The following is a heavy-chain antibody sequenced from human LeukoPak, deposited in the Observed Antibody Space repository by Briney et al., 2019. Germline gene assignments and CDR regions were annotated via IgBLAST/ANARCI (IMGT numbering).Heavy chain of an antibody. CDR2: ISGSGDST. CDR3: AREGGATDY. V-gene: IGHV3-23*01. J-gene: IGHJ4*02. D-gene: IGHD1-26*01. CDR1: GFTFSSYA. Sequence: GGSLRLSCAASGFTFSSYAMSWVRQAPGKGLEWLSVISGSGDSTHYADSVTGRFTISRDISKNTLYLQMNSLRAEDTAVYYCAREGGATDYWGQGTQVTVSP.